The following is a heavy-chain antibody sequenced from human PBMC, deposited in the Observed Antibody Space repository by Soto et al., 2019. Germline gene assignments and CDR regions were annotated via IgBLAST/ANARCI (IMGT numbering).Heavy chain of an antibody. Sequence: GASVEVSCKASGYTFTGYYVHWVREDPGQGLEWMGWINPETGGTSYAQKFQGRVTLSRDTSINTAYLELSRLRFDDAAVYFCARERYQVISDGMDVWGQGTTVTVSS. CDR2: INPETGGT. V-gene: IGHV1-2*02. CDR3: ARERYQVISDGMDV. D-gene: IGHD2-2*01. CDR1: GYTFTGYY. J-gene: IGHJ6*02.